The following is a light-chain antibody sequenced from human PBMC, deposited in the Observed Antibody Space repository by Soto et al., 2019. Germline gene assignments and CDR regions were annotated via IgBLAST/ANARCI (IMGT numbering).Light chain of an antibody. V-gene: IGLV1-44*01. J-gene: IGLJ1*01. CDR2: SDN. Sequence: QSVLTQPPSASGTPGQRVTISCSGSRSNIGSNTVNWYQQLPGTAPKVLIYSDNQRPSGVPDRFSGSKSGTSASLAISGLQSEDEADYYCASWDDSLDAGVFGTGTKLTVL. CDR1: RSNIGSNT. CDR3: ASWDDSLDAGV.